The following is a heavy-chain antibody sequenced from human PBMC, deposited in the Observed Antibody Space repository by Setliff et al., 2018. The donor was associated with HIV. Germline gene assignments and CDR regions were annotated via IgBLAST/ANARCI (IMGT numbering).Heavy chain of an antibody. CDR1: GGSIGSSSYY. Sequence: SSETLSLTCTVSGGSIGSSSYYWGWIRQPPGKGLEWIGSIYYSGSTYNNPSLKSRVTISVDTSKNQFSLKLSSVTAADTAVYYCARASTRIGYDSSGYPFDYWGQGTLVTVSS. CDR3: ARASTRIGYDSSGYPFDY. D-gene: IGHD3-22*01. CDR2: IYYSGST. J-gene: IGHJ4*02. V-gene: IGHV4-39*07.